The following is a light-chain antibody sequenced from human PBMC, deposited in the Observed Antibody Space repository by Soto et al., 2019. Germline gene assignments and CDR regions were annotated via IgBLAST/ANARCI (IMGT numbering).Light chain of an antibody. CDR1: QSISSW. CDR2: DAS. J-gene: IGKJ1*01. V-gene: IGKV1-5*01. CDR3: QQYSSYLTWT. Sequence: DIQMTQSPSTLSASVGDRVTVTCRASQSISSWLAWYQQKPGKAPKLLIYDASSLESGVPSRFSGSGSGTEFTLTISSLQPDDFATYYCQQYSSYLTWTFGQGTKVEIK.